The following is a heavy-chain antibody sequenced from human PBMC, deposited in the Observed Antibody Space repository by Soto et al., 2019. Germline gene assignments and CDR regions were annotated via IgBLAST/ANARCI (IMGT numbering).Heavy chain of an antibody. D-gene: IGHD6-19*01. J-gene: IGHJ4*02. CDR1: GYTFTSYA. Sequence: ASVKVSCKASGYTFTSYAMHWVRQAPGQRLEWMGWINAGNGNTKYSQKFQGRVTITRDTSASTAYMELSSVRSEDTAVYYCARDRYSSGWYDYWGQGTLVTVSS. CDR2: INAGNGNT. V-gene: IGHV1-3*01. CDR3: ARDRYSSGWYDY.